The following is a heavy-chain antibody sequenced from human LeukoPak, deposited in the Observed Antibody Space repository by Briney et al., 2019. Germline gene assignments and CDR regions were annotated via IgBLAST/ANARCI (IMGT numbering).Heavy chain of an antibody. J-gene: IGHJ3*02. CDR2: IISSSSYI. CDR3: ARPRYFFDGGGHTDI. Sequence: KSGGSLRLSCVASGYTLSSYSMNWVRQAPGKGLGWVSSIISSSSYIYYADPVKGRFTISRDNAKNSLYLQMNSLRAEDTAVYYCARPRYFFDGGGHTDIWGQGTMVTVSS. V-gene: IGHV3-21*01. D-gene: IGHD3-22*01. CDR1: GYTLSSYS.